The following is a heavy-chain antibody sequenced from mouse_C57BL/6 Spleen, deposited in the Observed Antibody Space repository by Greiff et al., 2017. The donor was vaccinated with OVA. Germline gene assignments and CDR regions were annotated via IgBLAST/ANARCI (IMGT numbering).Heavy chain of an antibody. J-gene: IGHJ2*01. Sequence: VQLKESGGDLVKPGGSLKLSCAASGFTFSSYGMSWVRQTPDKRLEWVATISSGGSYTYYPDSVKGRFTISRDNAKNTLYLQMSSLKSEDTAMYYCARHAGDFDYWGQGTTLTVSS. V-gene: IGHV5-6*01. CDR3: ARHAGDFDY. CDR1: GFTFSSYG. CDR2: ISSGGSYT.